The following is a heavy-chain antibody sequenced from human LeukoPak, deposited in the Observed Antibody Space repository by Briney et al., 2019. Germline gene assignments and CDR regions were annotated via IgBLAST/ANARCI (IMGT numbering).Heavy chain of an antibody. CDR1: GFTFSSYA. CDR3: AKVPKRQMVVAATIDY. V-gene: IGHV3-23*01. J-gene: IGHJ4*02. Sequence: PGGSLRLSCAASGFTFSSYAMSWVRQAPGKGLEWVSAISGSGGSTYYADSVKGRFTISRDNSKNTLYLQMNSLRAEDTAVYYCAKVPKRQMVVAATIDYWGQGTLVTVSS. D-gene: IGHD2-15*01. CDR2: ISGSGGST.